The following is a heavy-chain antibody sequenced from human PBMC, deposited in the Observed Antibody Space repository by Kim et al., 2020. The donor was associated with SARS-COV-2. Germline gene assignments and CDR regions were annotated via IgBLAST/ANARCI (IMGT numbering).Heavy chain of an antibody. D-gene: IGHD3-10*01. V-gene: IGHV3-30*07. Sequence: SVKGRFTISRDDSKNTLYLQMDSLRVDDTAVYYCVRDRDSHYYGSGNAFAYWGQGTLVTVSS. CDR3: VRDRDSHYYGSGNAFAY. J-gene: IGHJ4*02.